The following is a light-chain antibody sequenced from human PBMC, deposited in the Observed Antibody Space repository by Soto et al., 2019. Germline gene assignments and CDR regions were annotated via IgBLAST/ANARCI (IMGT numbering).Light chain of an antibody. V-gene: IGLV2-14*01. CDR3: SSYTSSTNYV. CDR1: SIDIGTYNY. Sequence: QSALTQPASVSGSPGQSITISCTGTSIDIGTYNYASWYQQHPGKAPKLIIYEVSNRPSGVSNRFSGSKSGNTASLTISGLQAEDEADYYCSSYTSSTNYVFGTGTKVTVL. CDR2: EVS. J-gene: IGLJ1*01.